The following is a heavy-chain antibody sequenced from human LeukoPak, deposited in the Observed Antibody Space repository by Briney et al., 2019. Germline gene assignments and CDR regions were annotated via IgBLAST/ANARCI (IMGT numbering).Heavy chain of an antibody. J-gene: IGHJ4*02. CDR2: ISDNGRRT. D-gene: IGHD2-15*01. V-gene: IGHV3-33*08. Sequence: HPGGSLRLSCAASGFTFSNFGLNWVRQAPGKGLEWVAFISDNGRRTYYLESVKGLFTISRDDSKNTLYLQMNSLRVEDTAVYYCARDRIGKYSIDYWGQGTLVTVSS. CDR3: ARDRIGKYSIDY. CDR1: GFTFSNFG.